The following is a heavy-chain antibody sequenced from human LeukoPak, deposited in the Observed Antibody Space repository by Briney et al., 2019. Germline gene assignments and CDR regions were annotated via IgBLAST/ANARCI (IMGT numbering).Heavy chain of an antibody. CDR1: GFTFSDYY. CDR3: ARVQGGTYSNWDY. J-gene: IGHJ4*02. D-gene: IGHD1-26*01. V-gene: IGHV3-11*04. Sequence: GGSLRLSCAVSGFTFSDYYMSWIRQAPGTGLEWVSYISSSGTTKYYADSVKDRFTIFRDNAKNSLYLQMNSLRAEDTAVYYCARVQGGTYSNWDYWGQGTLVTVSS. CDR2: ISSSGTTK.